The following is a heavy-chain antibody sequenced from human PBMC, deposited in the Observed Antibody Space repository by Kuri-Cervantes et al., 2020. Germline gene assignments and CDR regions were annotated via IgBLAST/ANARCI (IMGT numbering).Heavy chain of an antibody. CDR1: GYTFTSHY. V-gene: IGHV1-46*01. D-gene: IGHD3-22*01. J-gene: IGHJ4*02. CDR2: INPSGGST. Sequence: ASVKVSCKASGYTFTSHYMHWVRQAPGQGLEWMGIINPSGGSTSYVQKFQGRVTMTRDTSTSTVYMELSNLRSEDTAVYYCARDVYDSSGYRRGFDYWGQGTLVTVSS. CDR3: ARDVYDSSGYRRGFDY.